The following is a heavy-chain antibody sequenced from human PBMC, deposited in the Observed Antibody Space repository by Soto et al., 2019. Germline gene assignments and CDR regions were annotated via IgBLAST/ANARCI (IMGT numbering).Heavy chain of an antibody. CDR3: ARSTNDYGDRH. V-gene: IGHV1-8*01. J-gene: IGHJ4*02. CDR1: GYTFTSYD. D-gene: IGHD4-17*01. Sequence: QVQLVQSGAEVKKPGASVKVACKASGYTFTSYDINWVRQATGQGLEWMGWMNPNSGNTGYAQKSQXXVTMTRNTSISTAYMELSXLRSXXTXXXXCARSTNDYGDRHWGQGTLVTVSS. CDR2: MNPNSGNT.